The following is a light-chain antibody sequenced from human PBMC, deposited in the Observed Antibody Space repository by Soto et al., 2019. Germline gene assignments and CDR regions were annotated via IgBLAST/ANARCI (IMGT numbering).Light chain of an antibody. J-gene: IGLJ1*01. CDR1: SSDVVGYNY. Sequence: QSVLTQPASVSGSPGQSVTISCTGTSSDVVGYNYVSWYQQHPGKAPKLVIYDVSNRPSGVANRFSGSKSGNTASLTLSGLQAEDEADYYCSSYTSSSTLLYVFGAGTKLTVL. CDR3: SSYTSSSTLLYV. V-gene: IGLV2-14*01. CDR2: DVS.